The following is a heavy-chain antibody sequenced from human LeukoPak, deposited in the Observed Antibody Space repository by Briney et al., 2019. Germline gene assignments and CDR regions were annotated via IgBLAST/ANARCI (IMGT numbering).Heavy chain of an antibody. CDR2: ISSSSSYI. V-gene: IGHV3-21*01. J-gene: IGHJ4*02. CDR3: ARVAGLYSSSSLHFDY. CDR1: GFTFSSYS. Sequence: GGSLRLSCAASGFTFSSYSMNWVRQAPGKGLEWVSSISSSSSYIYYADSVKGRFTISRDNAKNSLYLQMNSLRAEDTAVYYCARVAGLYSSSSLHFDYWGQGTLVTVSS. D-gene: IGHD6-6*01.